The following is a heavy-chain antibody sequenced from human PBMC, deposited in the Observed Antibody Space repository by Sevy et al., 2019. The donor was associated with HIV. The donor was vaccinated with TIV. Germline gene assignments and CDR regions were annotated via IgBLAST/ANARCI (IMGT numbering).Heavy chain of an antibody. CDR1: GYSFPSYW. V-gene: IGHV5-51*01. CDR2: VWPLESESET. CDR3: ARGRQWPSDFDF. Sequence: GESLKISCKASGYSFPSYWIAWVRQMPGKGLEWVGIVWPLESESETTCSPSFQGQVTISVDKSVNTAYLQWSSLKASDTAVYYCARGRQWPSDFDFWGQGTLVTVSS. J-gene: IGHJ4*02. D-gene: IGHD6-19*01.